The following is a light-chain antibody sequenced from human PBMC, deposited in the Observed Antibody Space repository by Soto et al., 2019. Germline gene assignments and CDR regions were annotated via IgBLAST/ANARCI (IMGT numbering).Light chain of an antibody. J-gene: IGLJ3*02. CDR3: CSYARTSTLV. Sequence: QSVLTQPASVSGSPGQSITISCTGTSSDVGSYNLVSWYQQHPGKAPKLMIFEVSKRPSGVSNRFSGSKSGNTASLTISGLQAEDEADYYCCSYARTSTLVFGGGTKVTVL. CDR2: EVS. V-gene: IGLV2-23*02. CDR1: SSDVGSYNL.